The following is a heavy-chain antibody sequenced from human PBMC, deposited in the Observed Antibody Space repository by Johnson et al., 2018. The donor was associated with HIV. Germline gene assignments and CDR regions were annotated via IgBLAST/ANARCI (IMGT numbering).Heavy chain of an antibody. D-gene: IGHD1/OR15-1a*01. J-gene: IGHJ3*02. CDR3: AREGYNWNNGDAFDI. CDR2: IKQDGSEK. V-gene: IGHV3-7*01. Sequence: VQLVESVGGVVQPGRSLILSCAASGFTFSSYWMSWVRQAPGKGLEWVANIKQDGSEKYYVDSVKGRFTISRDNAKNSMFLQMNSLRAADTAVYYGAREGYNWNNGDAFDIWGQGTMVTVSS. CDR1: GFTFSSYW.